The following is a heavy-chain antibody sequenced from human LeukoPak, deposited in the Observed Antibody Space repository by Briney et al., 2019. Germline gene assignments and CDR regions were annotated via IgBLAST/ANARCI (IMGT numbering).Heavy chain of an antibody. D-gene: IGHD6-13*01. J-gene: IGHJ4*02. V-gene: IGHV3-23*01. CDR3: AKGSALGYSSSWYLNS. CDR1: RFTFSSYK. CDR2: TSGSGAYT. Sequence: PGGSLRLSCAASRFTFSSYKVKWVRQALGKELDWISATSGSGAYTYYADSVKGRFTISRDNSKDTLYLQMNSLKVDDTALYYCAKGSALGYSSSWYLNSWGQGTLVTVSS.